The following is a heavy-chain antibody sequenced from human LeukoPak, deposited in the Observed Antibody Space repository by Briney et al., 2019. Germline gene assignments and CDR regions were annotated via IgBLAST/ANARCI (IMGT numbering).Heavy chain of an antibody. CDR2: IYYGGST. Sequence: SETLSLTCTVSGGSISSSSYYWGWIRQPPGKGLEWIGSIYYGGSTYYNPSLKSRVTISVDTSKNQFSLKLSSVTAADTAVYYCAREREGIAARLNDYWGQGTLVTVSS. CDR3: AREREGIAARLNDY. J-gene: IGHJ4*02. V-gene: IGHV4-39*07. CDR1: GGSISSSSYY. D-gene: IGHD6-6*01.